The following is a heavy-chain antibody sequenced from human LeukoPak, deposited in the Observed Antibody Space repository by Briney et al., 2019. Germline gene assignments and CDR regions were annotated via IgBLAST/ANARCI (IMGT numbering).Heavy chain of an antibody. Sequence: PSETLSLTCTVSGGSISSYYWSWIRQPPGKGLEWIGYIYYSGSTNYNPSLKSRVTISVDTSKNQFSPKLSSVTAADTAVYYCARGMGYSYGLTYYYYGMDVWGQGTTVTVSS. CDR3: ARGMGYSYGLTYYYYGMDV. CDR2: IYYSGST. V-gene: IGHV4-59*01. D-gene: IGHD5-18*01. CDR1: GGSISSYY. J-gene: IGHJ6*02.